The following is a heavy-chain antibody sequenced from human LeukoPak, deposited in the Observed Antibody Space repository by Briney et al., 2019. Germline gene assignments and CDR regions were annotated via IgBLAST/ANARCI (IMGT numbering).Heavy chain of an antibody. CDR1: GFTFSSHG. J-gene: IGHJ6*02. V-gene: IGHV3-33*01. CDR2: IWYDGGKK. CDR3: ARGATTWYGMDV. Sequence: GGPLRLSCTASGFTFSSHGMHWVRQAPGKGLEWVAVIWYDGGKKYYADTVKGRFTISRDNSKNTLFLQMNSLRAEDTAVYYCARGATTWYGMDVWGQGTTVTVSS. D-gene: IGHD5-24*01.